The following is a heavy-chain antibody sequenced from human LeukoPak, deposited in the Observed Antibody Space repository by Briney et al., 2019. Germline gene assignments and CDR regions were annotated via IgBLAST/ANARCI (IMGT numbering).Heavy chain of an antibody. J-gene: IGHJ4*02. V-gene: IGHV4-34*01. Sequence: SETLSLTCAVYGGSFSGYYWCWIRQPPGKGLEWIGEINHSGSTNYNPSLKSRVTISVDTSKNQFSLKLSSVTAADTAVYYCARKGRRLLWFGESTPYYFDYWGQGTLVTVSS. D-gene: IGHD3-10*01. CDR2: INHSGST. CDR3: ARKGRRLLWFGESTPYYFDY. CDR1: GGSFSGYY.